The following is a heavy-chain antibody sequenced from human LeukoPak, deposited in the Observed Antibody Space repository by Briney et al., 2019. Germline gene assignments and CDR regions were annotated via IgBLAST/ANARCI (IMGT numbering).Heavy chain of an antibody. V-gene: IGHV3-21*01. D-gene: IGHD6-13*01. CDR3: ARDYPLAAAATFDI. J-gene: IGHJ3*02. CDR1: GFTFSSYS. CDR2: ISSSSSYI. Sequence: GGSLRLSCAASGFTFSSYSMNWVRQAPGKWLGWVSSISSSSSYIYYADSVKGRFTISRDNAKNSLYLQMNSLRAEDTAVYYCARDYPLAAAATFDIWGQGTMVTVSS.